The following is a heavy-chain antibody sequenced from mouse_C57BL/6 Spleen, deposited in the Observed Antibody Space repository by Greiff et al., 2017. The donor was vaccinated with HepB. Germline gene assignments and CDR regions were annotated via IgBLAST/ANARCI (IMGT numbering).Heavy chain of an antibody. CDR3: ARSGYYGSDWYFDV. CDR1: GYAFSSYW. D-gene: IGHD1-1*01. CDR2: IYPGDGDT. Sequence: VQLQQSGAELVKPGASVKISCKASGYAFSSYWMNWVKQRPGKGLEWIGQIYPGDGDTNYNGKFKGKATLTADKSYSTAYMPLSSLTSVDSAVYFGARSGYYGSDWYFDVWGTGTTVTVSA. J-gene: IGHJ1*03. V-gene: IGHV1-80*01.